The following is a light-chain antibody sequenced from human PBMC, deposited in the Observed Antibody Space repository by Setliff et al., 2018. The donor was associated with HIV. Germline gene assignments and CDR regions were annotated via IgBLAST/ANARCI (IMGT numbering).Light chain of an antibody. Sequence: QSVLTQPASVSGSPGQSITISCTGTSSDVGGYNYVSWYQQHPGKAPKVMIYDVSERPSGVSNRFSGSKSGNTASLTISGLQAEDEADYYCSSYTRTKTYVFGTGTKGTVL. CDR2: DVS. CDR3: SSYTRTKTYV. V-gene: IGLV2-14*01. CDR1: SSDVGGYNY. J-gene: IGLJ1*01.